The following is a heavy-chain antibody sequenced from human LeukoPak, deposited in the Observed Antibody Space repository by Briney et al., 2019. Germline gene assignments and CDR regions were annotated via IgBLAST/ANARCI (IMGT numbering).Heavy chain of an antibody. CDR1: GVTFSSYA. CDR3: ARSAGAQPNPYDY. V-gene: IGHV3-30-3*01. Sequence: GGSLRLSCAASGVTFSSYAMHRVRQAPGKGLEWVAVISYDGSNKYYADSVKGRSTISRDNSKNTLYLQMNSLRAEDTAVYYCARSAGAQPNPYDYWGQGTLVTVSS. J-gene: IGHJ4*02. CDR2: ISYDGSNK. D-gene: IGHD6-13*01.